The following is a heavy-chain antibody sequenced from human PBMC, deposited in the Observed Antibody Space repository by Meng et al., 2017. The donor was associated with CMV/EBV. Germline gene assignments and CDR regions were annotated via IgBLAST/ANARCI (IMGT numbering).Heavy chain of an antibody. CDR1: GGTFSSYA. Sequence: ASVNVSCKASGGTFSSYAISWVRQAPGQGLEWMGWISAYNGNTNYAQKLQGRVTMTRNTSISTAYMELSSLRSEDTAVYYCARGPYCSSTSCYVAFVYYYYYGMDVWGQGTTVTVSS. D-gene: IGHD2-2*01. CDR2: ISAYNGNT. CDR3: ARGPYCSSTSCYVAFVYYYYYGMDV. V-gene: IGHV1-8*02. J-gene: IGHJ6*02.